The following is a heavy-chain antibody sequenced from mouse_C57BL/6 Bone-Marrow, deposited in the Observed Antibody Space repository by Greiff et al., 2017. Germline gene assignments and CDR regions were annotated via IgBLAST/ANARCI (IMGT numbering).Heavy chain of an antibody. V-gene: IGHV1-55*01. Sequence: QVQLQQPGAELVKPGASVKMSCNSSAYTFTSYWLTWVKQRPVPGLEWIGDIYPGSGSTNYNEKFKSKATLTVDTSPSTSYMQLSSLTSEDSAVYYCARPCYSNYWYVDVWGTGTTVNVSS. CDR1: AYTFTSYW. J-gene: IGHJ1*03. CDR2: IYPGSGST. D-gene: IGHD2-5*01. CDR3: ARPCYSNYWYVDV.